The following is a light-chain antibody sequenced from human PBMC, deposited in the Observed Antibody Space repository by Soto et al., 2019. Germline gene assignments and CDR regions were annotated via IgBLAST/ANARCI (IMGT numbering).Light chain of an antibody. CDR1: SSDVGGYNY. CDR3: SSYAGSDAVL. CDR2: EVF. J-gene: IGLJ3*02. Sequence: QSALTQPPSVSGSPGQSLTISCTGTSSDVGGYNYVSWYHHHPGKAPKLIIYEVFKRPSGVPDRFSGSKSGNTASLTVSGLQAEDEADYYCSSYAGSDAVLFGGGTKVPVL. V-gene: IGLV2-8*01.